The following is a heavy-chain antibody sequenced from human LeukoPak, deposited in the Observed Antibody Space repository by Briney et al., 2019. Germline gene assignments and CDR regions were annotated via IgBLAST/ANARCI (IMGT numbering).Heavy chain of an antibody. CDR2: ISYDGSNK. CDR3: ARRIKAAARYYFDY. V-gene: IGHV3-30*03. J-gene: IGHJ4*02. CDR1: GFTFSSYG. Sequence: PGGSLRLSCAASGFTFSSYGMHWVRQAPGKGLEWVAVISYDGSNKYYADSVKGRFTISRDNSKNTLYLQMNSLRAEDTAVYYCARRIKAAARYYFDYWGQGTLVTVSS. D-gene: IGHD6-13*01.